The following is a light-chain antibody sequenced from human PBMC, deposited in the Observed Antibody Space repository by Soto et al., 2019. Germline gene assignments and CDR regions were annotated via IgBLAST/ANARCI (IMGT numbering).Light chain of an antibody. CDR2: DAS. CDR3: QQRSNWPPIT. CDR1: QSVSSY. V-gene: IGKV3-11*01. J-gene: IGKJ5*01. Sequence: SPATLSLSPGERATLSCRASQSVSSYLAWYQQKPGQAPRLLIYDASNRATGIPARFSGSGSGTDFTPTISSLEPEDFAVYYCQQRSNWPPITFGQGTRLEIK.